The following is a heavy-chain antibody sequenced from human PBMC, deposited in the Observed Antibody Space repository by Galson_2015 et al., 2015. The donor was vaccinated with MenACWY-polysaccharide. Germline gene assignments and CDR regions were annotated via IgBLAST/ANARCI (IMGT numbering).Heavy chain of an antibody. CDR1: GFSLGAWY. CDR2: ISKSGDSI. V-gene: IGHV3-11*01. J-gene: IGHJ6*02. CDR3: ARGHYGLDV. Sequence: SLRLSCAASGFSLGAWYMSWIRQAPGKGLEWLSYISKSGDSIYYGDSVKGRFAISRDNAKNSLYLQLNSLEVEDTAIYYCARGHYGLDVSGRASTVTVSS.